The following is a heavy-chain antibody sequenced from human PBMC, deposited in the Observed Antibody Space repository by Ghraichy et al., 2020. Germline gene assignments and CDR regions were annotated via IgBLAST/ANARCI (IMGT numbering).Heavy chain of an antibody. Sequence: GESLNISCTASGFTFGDYAMSWVRQAPGKGLEWVGFIRSKAYGGTTEFAAAVKGRFTISRDDSKNIAYLQMNSLKTEDTAVYYCTRDLYYYGSGLLEYWGQGTLVTVSS. CDR2: IRSKAYGGTT. D-gene: IGHD3-10*01. CDR1: GFTFGDYA. J-gene: IGHJ4*02. V-gene: IGHV3-49*04. CDR3: TRDLYYYGSGLLEY.